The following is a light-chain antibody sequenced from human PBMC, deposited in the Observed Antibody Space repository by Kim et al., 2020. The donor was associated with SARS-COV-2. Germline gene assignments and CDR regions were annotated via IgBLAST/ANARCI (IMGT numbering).Light chain of an antibody. CDR1: QSVSSN. Sequence: EIVMTQSPATLSVSPGERATLPCRASQSVSSNLAWYQQKPGQAPRLLIYGASTSATGIPARFSGSGSGTEFTLTISSLQSEDFAVYYFHQYNNWPPITFVQGTRLEIK. CDR2: GAS. V-gene: IGKV3-15*01. CDR3: HQYNNWPPIT. J-gene: IGKJ5*01.